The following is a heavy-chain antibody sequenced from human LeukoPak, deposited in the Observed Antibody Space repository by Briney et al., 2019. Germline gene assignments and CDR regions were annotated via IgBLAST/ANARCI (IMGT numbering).Heavy chain of an antibody. Sequence: GGSLRLSCAASGFTFSGSAMHWVRQASGKGLEWVGRIRSKANSYATAYAASVKGRFTISRDDSKNTAYLQMNSLKTEDTAVYYCTSLGATRFDPWGQGTLVTVPS. V-gene: IGHV3-73*01. CDR1: GFTFSGSA. J-gene: IGHJ5*02. D-gene: IGHD1-26*01. CDR2: IRSKANSYAT. CDR3: TSLGATRFDP.